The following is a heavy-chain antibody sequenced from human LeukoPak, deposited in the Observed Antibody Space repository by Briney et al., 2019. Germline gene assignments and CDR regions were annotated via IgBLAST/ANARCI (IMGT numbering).Heavy chain of an antibody. CDR1: GFIFSSNG. D-gene: IGHD4-17*01. CDR2: ISYDGSNK. J-gene: IGHJ2*01. CDR3: AGLLNDYGDYEDWYFDL. Sequence: GRSLRLSCTASGFIFSSNGIHWVRQAPGKGLEWVAVISYDGSNKYYADSVKGRFTISRDNSKNTLYLQMNSLRAEDTAVYYCAGLLNDYGDYEDWYFDLWGRGTLVTVSS. V-gene: IGHV3-30*19.